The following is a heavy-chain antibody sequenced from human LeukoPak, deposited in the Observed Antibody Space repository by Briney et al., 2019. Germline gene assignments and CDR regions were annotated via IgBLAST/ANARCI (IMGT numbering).Heavy chain of an antibody. J-gene: IGHJ4*02. V-gene: IGHV4-59*01. CDR3: ARGGTYYYDSSGYLGRNREIDY. D-gene: IGHD3-22*01. CDR2: IYHSGST. Sequence: SETLSLTCTVSGDSISSDYWSWIRQPPGKGLEWIGYIYHSGSTKYNPSLKSRVTISVDTSKNQFSLKLSSVTAADTAVYYCARGGTYYYDSSGYLGRNREIDYWGQGTLVTVSS. CDR1: GDSISSDY.